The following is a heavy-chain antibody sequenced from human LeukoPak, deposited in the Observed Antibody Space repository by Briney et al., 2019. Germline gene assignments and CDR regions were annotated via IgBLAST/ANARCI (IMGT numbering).Heavy chain of an antibody. CDR1: GFTFSSYG. CDR2: IWYDGSNK. V-gene: IGHV3-33*01. D-gene: IGHD2-15*01. CDR3: ARDPIGYCSSSSCFGPEH. J-gene: IGHJ4*02. Sequence: PGRSLRLSCAASGFTFSSYGMHWVRQAPGKGLEWVALIWYDGSNKYYADSVKGRFTISRDNSKNTLYLQMNNLRAEDTAVYYCARDPIGYCSSSSCFGPEHWGQGTLVTVSS.